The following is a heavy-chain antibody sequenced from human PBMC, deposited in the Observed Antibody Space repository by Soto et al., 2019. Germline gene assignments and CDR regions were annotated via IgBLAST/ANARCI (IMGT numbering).Heavy chain of an antibody. CDR1: GSTFTAYY. CDR2: INPDNGAT. D-gene: IGHD3-22*01. Sequence: QVHLVQSGAEVKKPGASVRVSCKVSGSTFTAYYMHWVRQAPGQGLEWVGWINPDNGATKSPQKFQGRVTMTRDTSINTVYMEMSSLRSDDTAVYFCARDPRGGRYYETGGYYYTGGNWFDPWGQGTLVTVSS. V-gene: IGHV1-2*02. J-gene: IGHJ5*02. CDR3: ARDPRGGRYYETGGYYYTGGNWFDP.